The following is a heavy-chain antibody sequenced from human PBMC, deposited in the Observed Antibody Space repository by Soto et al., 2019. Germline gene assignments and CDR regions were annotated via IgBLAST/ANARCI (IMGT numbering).Heavy chain of an antibody. J-gene: IGHJ4*02. CDR2: IIPILGIA. Sequence: EASVKVSCKASGGTFSSYTISWVRQAPGQGLEWMGRIIPILGIANYAQKFQGRVTITADKSTSTAYMELSSLRSEDTAVYYCARGSDILTGYPERWGQGTLVTVSS. V-gene: IGHV1-69*02. CDR1: GGTFSSYT. D-gene: IGHD3-9*01. CDR3: ARGSDILTGYPER.